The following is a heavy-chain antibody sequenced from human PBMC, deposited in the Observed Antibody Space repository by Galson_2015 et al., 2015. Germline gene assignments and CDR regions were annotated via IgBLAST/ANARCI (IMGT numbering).Heavy chain of an antibody. CDR2: VTPGSGAT. J-gene: IGHJ4*02. CDR3: ARETSATGYGGNLAYFDS. Sequence: SVKVSCKASGNTFSNYHIHWVRQAPGQGLEWMGIVTPGSGATSYAEKFQGRVIMTGDMSTTTAFLELSSLRSDDTALYYCARETSATGYGGNLAYFDSWGQGTLVTVSS. CDR1: GNTFSNYH. D-gene: IGHD4-23*01. V-gene: IGHV1-46*01.